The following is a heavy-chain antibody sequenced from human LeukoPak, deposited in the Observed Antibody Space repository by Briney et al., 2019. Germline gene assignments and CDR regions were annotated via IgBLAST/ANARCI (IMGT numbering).Heavy chain of an antibody. CDR1: GGSISSSNW. D-gene: IGHD3-22*01. V-gene: IGHV4-4*02. Sequence: PSGTLSLTCAVSGGSISSSNWWSWVRQPPGKGLQWIGEIYHSGSTNYNPSLKSRVTISVDKSKNQFSLKLSSVTAADTAVYYCARGDGNYYDSSGRGFDPWGQGTLVTVPS. CDR2: IYHSGST. J-gene: IGHJ5*02. CDR3: ARGDGNYYDSSGRGFDP.